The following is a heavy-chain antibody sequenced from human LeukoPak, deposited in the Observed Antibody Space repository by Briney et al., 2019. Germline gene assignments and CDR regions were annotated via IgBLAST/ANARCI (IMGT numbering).Heavy chain of an antibody. D-gene: IGHD3-22*01. CDR1: GITFSSYE. J-gene: IGHJ4*02. Sequence: GGSLRLSCAASGITFSSYEMNWVRQAPGKGLEWVSYISSSGSTIYYADSVKGRFTISRDNAKNSLYLQMNSLRAEDTAVYYCARRPYYDRSGALGNAGLWGQGTLVTVSS. CDR3: ARRPYYDRSGALGNAGL. CDR2: ISSSGSTI. V-gene: IGHV3-48*03.